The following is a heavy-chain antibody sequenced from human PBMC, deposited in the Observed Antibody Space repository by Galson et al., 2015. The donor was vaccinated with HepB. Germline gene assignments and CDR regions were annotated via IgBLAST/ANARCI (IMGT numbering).Heavy chain of an antibody. Sequence: SVKVSCKASGYTFTGYYMHWVRQAPGQGLEWMGWINPNSGGTNYAQKFQGRVTMTRDTSISTAYMELSRLRSDDTAVYYCARVDYYYYYGMDVWGQGTTVTVSS. CDR1: GYTFTGYY. J-gene: IGHJ6*02. CDR3: ARVDYYYYYGMDV. CDR2: INPNSGGT. V-gene: IGHV1-2*02.